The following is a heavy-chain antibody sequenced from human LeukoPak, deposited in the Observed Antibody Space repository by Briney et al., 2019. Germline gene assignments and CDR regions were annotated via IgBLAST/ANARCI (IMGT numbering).Heavy chain of an antibody. V-gene: IGHV3-11*06. J-gene: IGHJ6*04. CDR2: ISSSSSYT. Sequence: GGSLRPSCAASGFTFSDYYMSWIRQAPGKGLEWVSYISSSSSYTNYADSVKGRFTISRDNAKNSLYLQMNSLRAEDTAVYYCARDSAQLRYGMDVWGKGTTVTVSS. CDR3: ARDSAQLRYGMDV. CDR1: GFTFSDYY. D-gene: IGHD3-16*01.